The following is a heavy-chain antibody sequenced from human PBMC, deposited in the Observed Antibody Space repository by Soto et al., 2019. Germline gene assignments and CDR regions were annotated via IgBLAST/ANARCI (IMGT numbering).Heavy chain of an antibody. V-gene: IGHV1-8*01. CDR1: GYLFTRHA. CDR3: ARGAYNDYAHWFDP. D-gene: IGHD4-17*01. Sequence: QVQLVQSGAEVRKPGASVRVSCKATGYLFTRHAMHWLRQAAGQGLEWMGWMNPNSGDAVYAQKCQGRVTMTRNTSIPTAYIEVTCLKSEDKAVYCCARGAYNDYAHWFDPWGQGTLVTVSS. J-gene: IGHJ5*02. CDR2: MNPNSGDA.